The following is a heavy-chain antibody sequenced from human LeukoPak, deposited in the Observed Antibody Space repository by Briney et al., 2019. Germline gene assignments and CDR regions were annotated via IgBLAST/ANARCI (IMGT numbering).Heavy chain of an antibody. Sequence: GASVKVSCKXSGYTFTGYYMHWVRQAPGQGLEWMGRINPNSGGTNYSQKFQGRVTMTRDTSISTAYMELSRLRSDDTAVYYCARSVTYYYDSSGYQIGVYYYYYMDVWGKGTTVTVSS. D-gene: IGHD3-22*01. CDR1: GYTFTGYY. V-gene: IGHV1-2*06. J-gene: IGHJ6*03. CDR3: ARSVTYYYDSSGYQIGVYYYYYMDV. CDR2: INPNSGGT.